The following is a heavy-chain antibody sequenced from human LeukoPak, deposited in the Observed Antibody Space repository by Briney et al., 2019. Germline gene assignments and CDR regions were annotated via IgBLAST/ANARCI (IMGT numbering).Heavy chain of an antibody. CDR1: GFTFSSYG. V-gene: IGHV3-30*02. D-gene: IGHD2-2*01. CDR2: IRYDGSNK. CDR3: AKDHLGYCSSTSCSGGSDY. J-gene: IGHJ4*02. Sequence: GGSLRLSCAASGFTFSSYGMHWVRQAPGKGLEWVPFIRYDGSNKYYADSVKGRFTTSRDNSKNTLYLQMNRLRAEDTAVYYCAKDHLGYCSSTSCSGGSDYWGQGTLVTVSS.